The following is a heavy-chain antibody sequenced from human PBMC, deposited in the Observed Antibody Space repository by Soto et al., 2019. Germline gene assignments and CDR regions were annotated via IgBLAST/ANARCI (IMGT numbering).Heavy chain of an antibody. J-gene: IGHJ5*02. CDR2: ISSSSSTI. D-gene: IGHD3-22*01. Sequence: EVQLVESGGGLVQPGGSLRLSCAASGFTFSSYSMNWVRQAPGKGLEWVSNISSSSSTIYYADSVKGRLTISRDNAKNSLYLQMNSLRDEDTAVYYCARDRYYDSSGYCFDPWGQGTLVTVSS. V-gene: IGHV3-48*02. CDR3: ARDRYYDSSGYCFDP. CDR1: GFTFSSYS.